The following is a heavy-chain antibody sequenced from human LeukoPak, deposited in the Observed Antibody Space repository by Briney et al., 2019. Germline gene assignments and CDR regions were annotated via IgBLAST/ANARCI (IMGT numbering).Heavy chain of an antibody. CDR1: GFTFSSYA. J-gene: IGHJ4*02. V-gene: IGHV3-23*01. D-gene: IGHD4-17*01. CDR3: AKRGDGDKTAFDY. Sequence: GGSLRLSCAASGFTFSSYAMSWVRQAPGKGLEWVSGISGSGDSTYYADSVKSRFTISRDNSKSTLYLQMNSLRAEDTAVYYCAKRGDGDKTAFDYWGQGTLVTVSS. CDR2: ISGSGDST.